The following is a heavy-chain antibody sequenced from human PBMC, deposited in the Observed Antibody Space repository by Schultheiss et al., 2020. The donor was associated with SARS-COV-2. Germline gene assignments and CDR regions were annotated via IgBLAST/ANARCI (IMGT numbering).Heavy chain of an antibody. Sequence: SETLSLSCTVSADSMTDYFWTWIRQPPGKGLEWIGYIYYSGSTYYNPSLKSRVTISVDTSKNQFSLKLSSVTAADTAVYYCARVDGYNGHFDYWGQGTLVTVSS. CDR3: ARVDGYNGHFDY. CDR1: ADSMTDYF. J-gene: IGHJ4*02. V-gene: IGHV4-59*12. CDR2: IYYSGST. D-gene: IGHD5-24*01.